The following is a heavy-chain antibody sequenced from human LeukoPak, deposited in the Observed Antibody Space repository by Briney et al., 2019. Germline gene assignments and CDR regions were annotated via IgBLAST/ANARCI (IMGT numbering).Heavy chain of an antibody. D-gene: IGHD3-10*01. CDR3: ARDPHYYGSGKNYYFDY. J-gene: IGHJ4*02. Sequence: GASVTVSCKASGGTFSSYAISWVRQAPGQGLEWMGGIIPIFGTANYAQKFQGRVTITADKSTSTAYMELSSLRSEDTAVYYCARDPHYYGSGKNYYFDYWGQGTLVTVSS. V-gene: IGHV1-69*06. CDR2: IIPIFGTA. CDR1: GGTFSSYA.